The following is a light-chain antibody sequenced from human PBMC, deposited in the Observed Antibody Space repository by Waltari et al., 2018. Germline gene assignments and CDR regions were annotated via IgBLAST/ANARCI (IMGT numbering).Light chain of an antibody. V-gene: IGKV4-1*01. J-gene: IGKJ3*01. CDR2: WAS. CDR3: LQYSTTPRT. CDR1: QSVLHSPNNKNY. Sequence: DTVLTQSPDSLAVSLGERATINCKSSQSVLHSPNNKNYLAWYQHKEGQPPKLLIYWASTRESGVPDRFSGSESGTDFTLTISSLQAEDVAVYYCLQYSTTPRTFGPGTKVEIK.